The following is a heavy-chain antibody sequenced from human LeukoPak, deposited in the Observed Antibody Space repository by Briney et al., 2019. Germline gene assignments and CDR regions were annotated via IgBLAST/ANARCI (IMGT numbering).Heavy chain of an antibody. CDR3: TSNIAVAGTGAYDAFDI. J-gene: IGHJ3*02. V-gene: IGHV4-59*08. CDR2: IYYSGST. D-gene: IGHD6-19*01. Sequence: SEPLSLTCTVSGGSISSYYWSWIRQPPGKGLEWIGYIYYSGSTNYNPSLKSRVTISVDTSKNQFSLKLSSVTAADTAVYYCTSNIAVAGTGAYDAFDIWGQGTMVTVSS. CDR1: GGSISSYY.